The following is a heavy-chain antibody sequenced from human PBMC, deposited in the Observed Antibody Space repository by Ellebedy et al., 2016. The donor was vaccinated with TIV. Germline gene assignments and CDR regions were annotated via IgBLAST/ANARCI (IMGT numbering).Heavy chain of an antibody. CDR2: INQDGSEK. J-gene: IGHJ4*02. V-gene: IGHV3-7*03. D-gene: IGHD2-21*02. CDR3: ARGSVVTGIDY. CDR1: GFTFRNYW. Sequence: PGGSLRLSCAASGFTFRNYWVNWVRQAPGEGLEWVADINQDGSEKNYVDSVKGRFAISRDNAKNSLYLQMNSLRGEDTAVYYCARGSVVTGIDYWGQGTLVTVSS.